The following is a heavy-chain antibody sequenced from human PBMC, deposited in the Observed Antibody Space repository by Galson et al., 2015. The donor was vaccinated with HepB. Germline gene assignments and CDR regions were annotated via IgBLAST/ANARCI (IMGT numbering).Heavy chain of an antibody. J-gene: IGHJ6*02. V-gene: IGHV3-23*01. CDR3: AKGGYCSSTSCYGSVGMDV. Sequence: SLRLSCAASGFTFSSYAMRWVRQAPGKGLEWVSAISGSGGSTYYADSVKGRFTISRDNSKNTLYLQMNSLRAEDTAVYYCAKGGYCSSTSCYGSVGMDVWGQGTTVTVSS. D-gene: IGHD2-2*01. CDR2: ISGSGGST. CDR1: GFTFSSYA.